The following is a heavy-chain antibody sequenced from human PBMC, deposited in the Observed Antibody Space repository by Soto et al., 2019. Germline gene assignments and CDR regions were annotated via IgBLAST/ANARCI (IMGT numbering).Heavy chain of an antibody. Sequence: GESLKISCKGSGYSFTSYWIGWVRQMPGKGLEWMGIIYLGDSDTRYSPSFQGQVTISADKSISTAYLQWSSLKASDTAMYYCARQAYCSSTSCYTVDSWGQGTLVTVSS. J-gene: IGHJ4*02. V-gene: IGHV5-51*01. CDR1: GYSFTSYW. CDR3: ARQAYCSSTSCYTVDS. D-gene: IGHD2-2*02. CDR2: IYLGDSDT.